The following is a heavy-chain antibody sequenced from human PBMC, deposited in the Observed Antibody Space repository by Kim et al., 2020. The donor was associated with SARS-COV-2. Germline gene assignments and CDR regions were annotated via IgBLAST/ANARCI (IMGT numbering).Heavy chain of an antibody. CDR2: IRGSGDNT. D-gene: IGHD6-6*01. Sequence: GGSLRLSWAGSGFTFSNHAMTWVRQAPGKGPEWVSTIRGSGDNTYYTDSVRGRFTISRDNSQNTLYLQMNSLRAEDTAVYYCAKGPAPSSSYHMDVWGKGTTVTVSS. CDR3: AKGPAPSSSYHMDV. CDR1: GFTFSNHA. V-gene: IGHV3-23*01. J-gene: IGHJ6*03.